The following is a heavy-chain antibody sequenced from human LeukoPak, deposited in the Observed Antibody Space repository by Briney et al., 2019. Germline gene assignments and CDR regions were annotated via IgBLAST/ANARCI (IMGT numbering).Heavy chain of an antibody. CDR1: GGYISSYY. CDR2: IYYSGST. D-gene: IGHD6-13*01. J-gene: IGHJ4*02. Sequence: SDTLSLTCTVSGGYISSYYWSWIRQPPGKGLEWIGYIYYSGSTNYNPSLKSRVTIPVDTSKNQFSLKLSSVTTADTAVYYCARADSSSWYNYWGQGTLVTVSS. V-gene: IGHV4-59*13. CDR3: ARADSSSWYNY.